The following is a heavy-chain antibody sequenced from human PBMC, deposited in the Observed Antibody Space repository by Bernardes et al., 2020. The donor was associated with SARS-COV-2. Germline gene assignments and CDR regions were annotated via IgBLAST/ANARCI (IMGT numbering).Heavy chain of an antibody. J-gene: IGHJ6*02. D-gene: IGHD5-18*01. Sequence: SETLSLTRTVSGGSISSSSYYWGWIRQPPGKGLEWIGSIYYSGSTYYNPSLKSRVTISVDTSKNQFSLKLSSVTAADTAVYYCARHGDTAMAPPYYYYGMDVWGQGTTVTVSS. CDR2: IYYSGST. V-gene: IGHV4-39*01. CDR3: ARHGDTAMAPPYYYYGMDV. CDR1: GGSISSSSYY.